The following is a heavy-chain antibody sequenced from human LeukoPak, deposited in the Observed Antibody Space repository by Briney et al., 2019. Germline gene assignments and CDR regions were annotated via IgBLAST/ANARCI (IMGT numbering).Heavy chain of an antibody. J-gene: IGHJ4*02. Sequence: SETLSLTCSVSGGSISNTRHYWAWIRQPPGKGLEWIGEINHSGSTKFNPSLKGRVTISVDTSKHQFSLKLSSVTAADTAVYYCASPTHYDRWALMYWGQGALVTVSS. V-gene: IGHV4-39*07. CDR1: GGSISNTRHY. D-gene: IGHD3-9*01. CDR2: INHSGST. CDR3: ASPTHYDRWALMY.